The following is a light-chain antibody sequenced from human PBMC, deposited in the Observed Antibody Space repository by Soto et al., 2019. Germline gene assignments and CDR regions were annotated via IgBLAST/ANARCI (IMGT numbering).Light chain of an antibody. CDR1: QSILDRSKNKYY. CDR2: WAS. Sequence: DIVMTQSPDSLAVSLGERATFNCKSSQSILDRSKNKYYLAWYQQKSGQPPKLLIYWASLREPGVPDRFTGSGSGTDFTLTISSLPAEDVAVYYCQQYFTSPWTFGQGTKVEI. V-gene: IGKV4-1*01. J-gene: IGKJ1*01. CDR3: QQYFTSPWT.